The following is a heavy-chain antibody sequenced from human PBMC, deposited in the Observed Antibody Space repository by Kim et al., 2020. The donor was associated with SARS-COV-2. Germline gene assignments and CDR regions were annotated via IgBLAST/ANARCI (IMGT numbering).Heavy chain of an antibody. CDR1: GGSISSSSYY. J-gene: IGHJ5*02. Sequence: SETLSLTCTVSGGSISSSSYYWGWIRQPPGKGLVWIGSIYYSGSTYYNPSLKSRVTISGDTSKNQFSLKLSSVTAADTAVYYCARALPGIAAAGWGQDKWFDAWGQGTLVTVSS. V-gene: IGHV4-39*01. CDR3: ARALPGIAAAGWGQDKWFDA. D-gene: IGHD6-13*01. CDR2: IYYSGST.